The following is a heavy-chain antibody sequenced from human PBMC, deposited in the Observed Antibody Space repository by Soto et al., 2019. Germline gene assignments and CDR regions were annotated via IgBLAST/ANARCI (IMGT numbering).Heavy chain of an antibody. CDR2: IYYSGST. Sequence: QVQLQESGPGRVKPSQTLSLTCTVSGGSISSGDYYWSWFRQPPGKGLGWIGFIYYSGSTYYNPSLKSRVTISVDTSKNQFSLKLSSVTAADTAVYYCARQYHSNSHPYYYYYGMDVWGQGTTVTVSS. D-gene: IGHD4-4*01. V-gene: IGHV4-30-4*01. CDR1: GGSISSGDYY. CDR3: ARQYHSNSHPYYYYYGMDV. J-gene: IGHJ6*02.